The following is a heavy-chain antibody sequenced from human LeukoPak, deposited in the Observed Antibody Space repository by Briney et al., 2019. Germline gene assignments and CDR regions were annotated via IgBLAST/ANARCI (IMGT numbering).Heavy chain of an antibody. D-gene: IGHD6-13*01. Sequence: PSETLSLTCAVYGGSSSGYYWSWIRQPPGKGLEWIGEINHSGSTNYNPSLKSRVTISVDTSKNQFSLKLSSVTAADTAVYYCARVVEQLVRRGIRPMPGLDYWGQGTLVTVSS. CDR2: INHSGST. CDR1: GGSSSGYY. V-gene: IGHV4-34*01. CDR3: ARVVEQLVRRGIRPMPGLDY. J-gene: IGHJ4*02.